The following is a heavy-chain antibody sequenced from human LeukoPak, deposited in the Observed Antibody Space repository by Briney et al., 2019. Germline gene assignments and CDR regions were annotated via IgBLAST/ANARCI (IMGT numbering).Heavy chain of an antibody. CDR1: GFTVSSNY. Sequence: PGGSLRLSCAASGFTVSSNYMSWVRQAPGKGLEWVGRIKSKTDGGTTDYAAPVKGRFTISRDDSKNTLYLQMNSLKTEDTAVYYCTTDLVVAPSDYWGQGTLVTVSS. CDR2: IKSKTDGGTT. J-gene: IGHJ4*02. CDR3: TTDLVVAPSDY. V-gene: IGHV3-15*01. D-gene: IGHD2-15*01.